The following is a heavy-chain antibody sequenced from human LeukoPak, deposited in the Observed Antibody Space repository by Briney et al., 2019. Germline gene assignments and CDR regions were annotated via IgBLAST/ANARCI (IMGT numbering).Heavy chain of an antibody. D-gene: IGHD3-22*01. CDR2: IYYSGST. J-gene: IGHJ5*02. Sequence: SETLSLTCTVSGGSISSGGHFWSWIRQHPGKGLEWIGYIYYSGSTYYDPSLKSRVNISVDTSKNQFSLRLNSVTAADTAVYYCTRDGPRSSGYPDTWGQGTRVTVSS. V-gene: IGHV4-31*03. CDR1: GGSISSGGHF. CDR3: TRDGPRSSGYPDT.